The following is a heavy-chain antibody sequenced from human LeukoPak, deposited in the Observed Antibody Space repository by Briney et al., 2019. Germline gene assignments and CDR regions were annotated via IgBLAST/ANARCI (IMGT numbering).Heavy chain of an antibody. CDR2: ISSSSYI. Sequence: PGGSLRLSCAASGFTFSSYSMNWVRQAPGKGLEWVSSISSSSYIYYADSVKGRFTISRDNAKNSLYLQMNSLRAEDTAVYYCARGRADTNDAFDIWGQGTMVTVSS. CDR1: GFTFSSYS. CDR3: ARGRADTNDAFDI. J-gene: IGHJ3*02. V-gene: IGHV3-21*01. D-gene: IGHD5-18*01.